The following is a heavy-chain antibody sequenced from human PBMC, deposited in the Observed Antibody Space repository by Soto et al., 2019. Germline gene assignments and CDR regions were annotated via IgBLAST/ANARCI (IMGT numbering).Heavy chain of an antibody. V-gene: IGHV1-18*01. CDR2: ISPYNGNT. Sequence: ASVKVSCKATGYTFINSAIAWVRQAPGQGLEWMGWISPYNGNTNYAQSVQGRVTITTDTSTSTAYMEIRSLRFEDTAVYYCARDQSSGVFDYWGQGTLVTVSS. D-gene: IGHD3-22*01. CDR3: ARDQSSGVFDY. J-gene: IGHJ4*02. CDR1: GYTFINSA.